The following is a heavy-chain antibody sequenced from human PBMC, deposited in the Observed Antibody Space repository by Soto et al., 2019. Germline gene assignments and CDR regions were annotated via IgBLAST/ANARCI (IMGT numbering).Heavy chain of an antibody. Sequence: SETLSLTCTVSGVSISSSYWSWIRQSPGTGLEWIGYIYYTGTTNYNPSLKRRVTISLDTAKNQFSLNVNSLTTADTAVYFCARGGNGYSNTASGVGGFDFWGQGTLVTVSS. D-gene: IGHD5-12*01. CDR1: GVSISSSY. J-gene: IGHJ4*02. CDR3: ARGGNGYSNTASGVGGFDF. V-gene: IGHV4-59*01. CDR2: IYYTGTT.